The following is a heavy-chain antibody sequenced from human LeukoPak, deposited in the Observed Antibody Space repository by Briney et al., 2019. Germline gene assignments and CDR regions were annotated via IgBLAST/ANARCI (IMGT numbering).Heavy chain of an antibody. J-gene: IGHJ4*02. CDR3: AREHSSSWGYFDY. V-gene: IGHV6-1*01. D-gene: IGHD6-13*01. CDR2: TYYRSKWYN. Sequence: SQTLSLTCAISGDSVSSNSAAWNWLRQSPSRGLEWLGRTYYRSKWYNDYAVSVKSRITINPDTSKNQFSLQLNSVTPEDTAVYYGAREHSSSWGYFDYWGQGTLVTVSS. CDR1: GDSVSSNSAA.